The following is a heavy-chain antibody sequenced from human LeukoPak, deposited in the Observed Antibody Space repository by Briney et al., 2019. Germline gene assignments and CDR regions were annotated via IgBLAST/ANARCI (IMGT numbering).Heavy chain of an antibody. CDR2: IYTSGST. CDR1: GGSINSYY. J-gene: IGHJ1*01. CDR3: ARSYSSSRYGDFQH. V-gene: IGHV4-4*07. D-gene: IGHD6-13*01. Sequence: PSETLSLTCTVSGGSINSYYWSWIRQPAGKGLEWIGRIYTSGSTNYNPSLKSRVTISVDTSKNQFSLKLNSVTAADTAVYYCARSYSSSRYGDFQHWGQGTLVTVSS.